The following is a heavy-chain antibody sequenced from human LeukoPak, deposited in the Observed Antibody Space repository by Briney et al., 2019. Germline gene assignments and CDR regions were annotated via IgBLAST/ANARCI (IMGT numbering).Heavy chain of an antibody. CDR2: IWYDGSNK. V-gene: IGHV3-33*01. CDR1: GFTFSSYG. D-gene: IGHD3-10*01. J-gene: IGHJ4*02. Sequence: PGGSLRLSCAASGFTFSSYGMHWVRQAPGKGLEWVAVIWYDGSNKYYADSVKGRFTISRDNSKNTLYLQMNSLRAEDTAVYYCARDPPTMVRGVIYTVDYWGQGTLVTVSS. CDR3: ARDPPTMVRGVIYTVDY.